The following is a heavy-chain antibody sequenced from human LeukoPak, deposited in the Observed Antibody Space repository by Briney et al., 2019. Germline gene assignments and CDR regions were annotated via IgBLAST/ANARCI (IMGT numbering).Heavy chain of an antibody. CDR1: GFTFSSFD. CDR2: IGTASDS. V-gene: IGHV3-13*01. CDR3: ARGPPRGKYYYMDV. J-gene: IGHJ6*03. Sequence: GGSLRLSCAASGFTFSSFDMHWVRQPTGQGLEWVSTIGTASDSYYPGSVEGRFTLSRDNAKNSLYLQMNSLTAGDTAVYYCARGPPRGKYYYMDVWGKGTTVTVSS. D-gene: IGHD1-1*01.